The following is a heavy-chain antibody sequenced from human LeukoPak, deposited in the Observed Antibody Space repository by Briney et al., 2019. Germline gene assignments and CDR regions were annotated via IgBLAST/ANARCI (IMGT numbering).Heavy chain of an antibody. J-gene: IGHJ3*02. CDR1: GFTFSSYA. CDR2: ISYDGSNK. D-gene: IGHD3-22*01. V-gene: IGHV3-30-3*01. Sequence: GRSLRLSCAASGFTFSSYAMHWVRQAPGKGLEWVAVISYDGSNKYYADSVKGRFTISRDNSKNTLYLQMNSLRAESTAVYYCARDSSGYYFDDAFDIWGQGTMVTVSS. CDR3: ARDSSGYYFDDAFDI.